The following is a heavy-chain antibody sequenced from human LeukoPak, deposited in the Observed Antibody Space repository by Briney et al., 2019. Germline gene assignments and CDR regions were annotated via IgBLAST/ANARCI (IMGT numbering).Heavy chain of an antibody. V-gene: IGHV3-48*04. CDR1: GFTFGSDA. CDR3: ARLRYYGMDV. CDR2: TSSSSSTI. J-gene: IGHJ6*02. Sequence: GGSLRLSCAASGFTFGSDAKSWVRQAPGKGLEWVSYTSSSSSTIYYADSVKSRFTISRDNAKNSLYLQMNSLRAEDTAVYYCARLRYYGMDVWGQGTTVTVSS.